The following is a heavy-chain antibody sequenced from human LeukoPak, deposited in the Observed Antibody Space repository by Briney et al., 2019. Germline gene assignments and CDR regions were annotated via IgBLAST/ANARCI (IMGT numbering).Heavy chain of an antibody. CDR3: ARDRDYYNSGGTMIDY. CDR2: ISYDGNKK. D-gene: IGHD6-19*01. Sequence: GSSLRLSCAASGFTFSSHGMHWVRQARGKGLEWVAVISYDGNKKYYADSVKGRFDISRDNSKNILYMQMNSLRTEDTAVYYCARDRDYYNSGGTMIDYWGQGTLVTVSS. J-gene: IGHJ4*02. V-gene: IGHV3-30*03. CDR1: GFTFSSHG.